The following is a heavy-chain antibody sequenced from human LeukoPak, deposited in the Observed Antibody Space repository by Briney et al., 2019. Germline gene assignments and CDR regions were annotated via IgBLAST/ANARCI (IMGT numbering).Heavy chain of an antibody. V-gene: IGHV4-34*01. Sequence: KPSETLSLTCAVYGESLSKYYWTWIRQSPGKGLEWVGEVNHRGSTNLNPSLKSRVTLSVDTSKHQFSLRLTSVTAADAAVYYCARSYAHDYWGQGTLVTVSS. CDR3: ARSYAHDY. CDR2: VNHRGST. D-gene: IGHD2-2*01. CDR1: GESLSKYY. J-gene: IGHJ4*02.